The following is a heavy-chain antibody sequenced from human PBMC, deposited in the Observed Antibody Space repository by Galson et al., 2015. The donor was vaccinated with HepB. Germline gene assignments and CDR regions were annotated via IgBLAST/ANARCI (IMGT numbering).Heavy chain of an antibody. CDR1: GYTFTSYA. CDR2: INAYNGNT. V-gene: IGHV1-18*01. D-gene: IGHD6-19*01. J-gene: IGHJ3*02. CDR3: ARVFSGWYGAFDI. Sequence: SVKVSCKASGYTFTSYAMHWVRQAPGQRLEWMGWINAYNGNTNYAQKLQGRVTMTTDTSTSTAYMELRSLRSDDTAVYYCARVFSGWYGAFDIWGQGTMVTVSS.